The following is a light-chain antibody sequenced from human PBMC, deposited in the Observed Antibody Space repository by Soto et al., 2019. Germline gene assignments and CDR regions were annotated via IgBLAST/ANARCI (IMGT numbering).Light chain of an antibody. CDR3: ASYGGRDDMI. Sequence: QSALTQPPSASGSPGQSVTISCTGTSSDVGGYDRVSWFQQHPGKAPKLIIFGVTDRISGVPYRFSGAKTCNTASLTVSGRHAEEEADYYCASYGGRDDMIFGGGTQLTVL. J-gene: IGLJ2*01. V-gene: IGLV2-8*01. CDR1: SSDVGGYDR. CDR2: GVT.